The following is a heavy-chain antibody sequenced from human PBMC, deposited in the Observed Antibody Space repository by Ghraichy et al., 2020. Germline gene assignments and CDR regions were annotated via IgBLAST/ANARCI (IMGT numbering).Heavy chain of an antibody. J-gene: IGHJ4*02. CDR3: TRDHVGTYGTGWDLFDA. Sequence: GGSLRLSCVASGFTFSNYWMSWVRQAPGKGLEWVANIKYDGSEKHYVDSVKGRFTISRDNARNSQFLEMNYLRGDDTAVYYCTRDHVGTYGTGWDLFDAWGQGALVTVSS. CDR1: GFTFSNYW. CDR2: IKYDGSEK. D-gene: IGHD3-9*01. V-gene: IGHV3-7*03.